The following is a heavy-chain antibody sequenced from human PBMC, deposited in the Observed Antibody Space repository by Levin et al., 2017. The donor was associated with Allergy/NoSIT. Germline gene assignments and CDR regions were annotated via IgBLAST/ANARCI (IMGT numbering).Heavy chain of an antibody. D-gene: IGHD6-19*01. CDR3: ARLWYSSGWRKLDY. CDR2: ISAYNGNT. Sequence: GESLKISCKASGYTFTSYGISWVRQAPGQGLEWMGWISAYNGNTNYAQKLQGRVTMTTDTSTSTAYMELRSLRSDDTAVYYCARLWYSSGWRKLDYWGQGTLVTVSS. V-gene: IGHV1-18*01. J-gene: IGHJ4*02. CDR1: GYTFTSYG.